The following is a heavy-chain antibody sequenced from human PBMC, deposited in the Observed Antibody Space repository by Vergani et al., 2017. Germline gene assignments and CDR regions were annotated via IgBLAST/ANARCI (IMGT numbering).Heavy chain of an antibody. V-gene: IGHV4-31*03. CDR1: GGSISSGGYY. Sequence: QVQLQESGPGLVKPSQTLSLTCTVSGGSISSGGYYWSWIRQHPGKGLEWIGYIYYSGSTYYNPSLKSRVTISVDTSKNQFSLKLSSVTAADTAVYYCARAYCSGGSCYFPYYYYYYMDVGGKGTTVTVSS. CDR3: ARAYCSGGSCYFPYYYYYYMDV. D-gene: IGHD2-15*01. J-gene: IGHJ6*03. CDR2: IYYSGST.